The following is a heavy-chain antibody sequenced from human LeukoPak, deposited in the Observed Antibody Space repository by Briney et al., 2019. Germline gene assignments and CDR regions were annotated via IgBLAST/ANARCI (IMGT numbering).Heavy chain of an antibody. CDR3: ARAYLGYCSGGSCYSYLGLDY. V-gene: IGHV1-2*02. Sequence: ASVKVSCEASGYTFTGYYMHWVRQAPGQGLEWMGWINPNSGGTNYAQTFQGRVTMTRDTSISTAYMELSRLRSDDTAVYYCARAYLGYCSGGSCYSYLGLDYWGQGTLVTVSS. CDR2: INPNSGGT. CDR1: GYTFTGYY. J-gene: IGHJ4*02. D-gene: IGHD2-15*01.